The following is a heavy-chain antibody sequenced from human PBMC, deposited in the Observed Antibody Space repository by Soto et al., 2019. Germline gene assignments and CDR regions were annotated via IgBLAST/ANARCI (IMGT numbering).Heavy chain of an antibody. J-gene: IGHJ3*02. CDR1: GFTFGDYA. V-gene: IGHV3-49*03. CDR3: TRDRSQDAFDI. CDR2: IRSKAYGGTT. Sequence: GGSLRLSCTASGFTFGDYAMGWFRQAPGKGLEWVGFIRSKAYGGTTEYAASVKGRFTISRDDSKSIAYLQMNSLKTEDTAVYYCTRDRSQDAFDIWGQGTMVTVSS.